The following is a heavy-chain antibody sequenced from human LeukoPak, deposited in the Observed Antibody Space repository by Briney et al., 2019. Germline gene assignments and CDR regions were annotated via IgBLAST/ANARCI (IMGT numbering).Heavy chain of an antibody. Sequence: PGRSLRLSCAASGFTFSSYGMHWVRQAPGKGLEWVAVIWYDGSNKYYADSVKGRFTISRDNSKNTLYLQMNSLRAEATAVYYCARGRGYNQYYFDYWGQGTLVTVSS. CDR3: ARGRGYNQYYFDY. D-gene: IGHD5-24*01. CDR1: GFTFSSYG. CDR2: IWYDGSNK. J-gene: IGHJ4*02. V-gene: IGHV3-33*01.